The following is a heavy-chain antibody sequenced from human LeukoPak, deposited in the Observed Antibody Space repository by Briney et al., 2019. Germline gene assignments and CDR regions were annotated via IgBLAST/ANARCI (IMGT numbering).Heavy chain of an antibody. CDR3: ARDGRGGYLDY. D-gene: IGHD2-15*01. Sequence: GGSLRLSCAASGVTFSTYWMSWVRQPPGKGLEWVANIKQDGSEKYYVDSVKGRFTISRDPAKNSMYLQMNSLRAEDTAVYYCARDGRGGYLDYWGQGTPVTVSS. CDR1: GVTFSTYW. V-gene: IGHV3-7*01. J-gene: IGHJ4*02. CDR2: IKQDGSEK.